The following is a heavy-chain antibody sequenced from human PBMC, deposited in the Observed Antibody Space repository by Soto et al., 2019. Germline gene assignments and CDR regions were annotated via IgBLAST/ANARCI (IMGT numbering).Heavy chain of an antibody. CDR2: VFYSGAT. J-gene: IGHJ4*02. Sequence: SETLSLTCNVSGGPIKTGDYYWNWIRQPPGKGLEWIGYVFYSGATNYSPSLKSRTAISMDTSKNQFSLSLTSVTAADTAVYYCARAGFSYGHLLFWGQGIRVTVSS. V-gene: IGHV4-30-4*01. CDR3: ARAGFSYGHLLF. CDR1: GGPIKTGDYY. D-gene: IGHD3-10*01.